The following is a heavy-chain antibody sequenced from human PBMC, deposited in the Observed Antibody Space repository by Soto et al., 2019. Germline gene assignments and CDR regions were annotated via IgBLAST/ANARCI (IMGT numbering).Heavy chain of an antibody. D-gene: IGHD2-15*01. CDR3: AHKGGRGAGMDG. CDR1: GFSVSTSGVG. V-gene: IGHV2-5*02. Sequence: QITLKESGPTLVKPTQTLTLTCTFSGFSVSTSGVGVAWIRQSPGKALEWLALIYWDNDKRYSPFLQSRVTITKDTSKTQVVLTMTNLDPVDTATYYCAHKGGRGAGMDGWGQGTPVTV. J-gene: IGHJ6*02. CDR2: IYWDNDK.